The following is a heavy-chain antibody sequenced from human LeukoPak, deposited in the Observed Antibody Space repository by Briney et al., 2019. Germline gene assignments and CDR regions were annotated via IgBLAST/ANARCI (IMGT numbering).Heavy chain of an antibody. V-gene: IGHV4-34*01. J-gene: IGHJ4*02. CDR3: ARLRGAMTPVTSDFDY. CDR2: INHSGST. CDR1: GGSFSGYY. D-gene: IGHD4-17*01. Sequence: PSETLSLTCAVYGGSFSGYYWSWIRQPPGKGLEWIGEINHSGSTNYNPSLKSRVTISVDTSKNQFSLNLSSVTAADAAVYYCARLRGAMTPVTSDFDYWGQGTLVTVSS.